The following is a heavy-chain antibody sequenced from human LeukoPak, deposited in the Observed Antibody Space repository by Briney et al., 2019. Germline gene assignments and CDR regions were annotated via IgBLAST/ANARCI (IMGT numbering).Heavy chain of an antibody. V-gene: IGHV3-23*01. J-gene: IGHJ4*02. Sequence: GGSLRLSCVASGFMFNKYGMSWVCQAPGKGLEWVSVISGGGGRTYYGDSVKGRFTISRYNSKNTVYLQMNSLRAEDTAVYYCAKDVRDIVVLIDTYMYWGQGTLVTVSS. CDR2: ISGGGGRT. CDR3: AKDVRDIVVLIDTYMY. CDR1: GFMFNKYG. D-gene: IGHD2-21*01.